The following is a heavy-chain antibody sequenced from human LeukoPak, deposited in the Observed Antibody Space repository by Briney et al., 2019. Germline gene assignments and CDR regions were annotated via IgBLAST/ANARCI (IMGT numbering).Heavy chain of an antibody. J-gene: IGHJ4*02. Sequence: GASVKVSCKASGYTFTGYYMHWVRQAPGQGLEWMGRINPNSGGTNYAQKFQGRVTMTRDTSISTAYMELSRLRSDDTAVYYCAISYYYDSSGYYANLKYPKVLEEVLHYWGQGTLVTVSS. CDR1: GYTFTGYY. D-gene: IGHD3-22*01. CDR2: INPNSGGT. CDR3: AISYYYDSSGYYANLKYPKVLEEVLHY. V-gene: IGHV1-2*06.